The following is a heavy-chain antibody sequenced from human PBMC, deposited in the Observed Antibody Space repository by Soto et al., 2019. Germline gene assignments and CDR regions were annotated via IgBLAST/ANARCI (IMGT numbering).Heavy chain of an antibody. CDR2: IYPTGST. CDR3: ATGRSEVVPGAMDT. D-gene: IGHD2-2*01. Sequence: QVQLQESGPGLVKPSETLSLSCTVSGDSFSNYYCNWVRKSAGKGLEWIGRIYPTGSTTYNPSLQSRLTMSVDTSKNPFSLRLTSMTAADTAVYYCATGRSEVVPGAMDTWGQGTLVTVSS. V-gene: IGHV4-4*07. CDR1: GDSFSNYY. J-gene: IGHJ5*02.